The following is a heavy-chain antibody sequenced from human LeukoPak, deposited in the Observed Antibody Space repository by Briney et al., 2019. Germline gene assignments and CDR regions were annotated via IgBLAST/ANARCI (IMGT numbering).Heavy chain of an antibody. CDR1: GITLSNYG. CDR2: ISDSGGST. CDR3: AREYSSSRDFDY. D-gene: IGHD6-6*01. Sequence: GGSLRLSCAVSGITLSNYGMSWVRQAPGKGLEWVAGISDSGGSTNYADSVKGRFTISRDNPKNTLYLQMNSLRAEDTAVYYCAREYSSSRDFDYWGQGTLVTVSS. V-gene: IGHV3-23*01. J-gene: IGHJ4*02.